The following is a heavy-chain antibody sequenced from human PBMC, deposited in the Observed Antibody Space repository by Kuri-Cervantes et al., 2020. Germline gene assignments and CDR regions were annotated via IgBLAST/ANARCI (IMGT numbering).Heavy chain of an antibody. CDR2: INHSGST. D-gene: IGHD3-3*01. Sequence: ESLKISCAVYGGSFSGYYWSWIRQPPGKGLEWIGEINHSGSTNYNPSLKSRVTISVDTSKNQFSLKLSSVTAADTAVYYCARVPNYDFWSGYYGNNWFDPWGQGTLVTVSS. CDR3: ARVPNYDFWSGYYGNNWFDP. CDR1: GGSFSGYY. J-gene: IGHJ5*02. V-gene: IGHV4-34*01.